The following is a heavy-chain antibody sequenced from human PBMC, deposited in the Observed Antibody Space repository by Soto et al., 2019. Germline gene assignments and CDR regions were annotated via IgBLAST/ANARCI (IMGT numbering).Heavy chain of an antibody. CDR3: ARAHCSGGSCYSVQHWFDP. CDR1: GGSISSSNW. Sequence: QVQLQESGPGLVKPSGTLSLTCAVSGGSISSSNWWSWVRQPPGKGLEWIGEMYHSGSTNHNPSLKSRVPIAVGRSKNQFSLKLSAVTAADTAVYYCARAHCSGGSCYSVQHWFDPWGQGTLVTVSS. V-gene: IGHV4-4*02. D-gene: IGHD2-15*01. CDR2: MYHSGST. J-gene: IGHJ5*02.